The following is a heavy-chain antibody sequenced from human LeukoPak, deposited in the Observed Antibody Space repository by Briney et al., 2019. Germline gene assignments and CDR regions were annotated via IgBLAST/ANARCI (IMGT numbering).Heavy chain of an antibody. CDR3: ARVGDYGANSAMVMTP. D-gene: IGHD4-23*01. V-gene: IGHV1-69*06. Sequence: ASVKVSCKASGGTFSSHVISWVRQAPGQGLEWMGGIIPIFGTANHAQKFQGRVTITADKSTNTVYMEVSRLTSEDTAVYYCARVGDYGANSAMVMTPWGQGTLVTVSS. J-gene: IGHJ4*02. CDR1: GGTFSSHV. CDR2: IIPIFGTA.